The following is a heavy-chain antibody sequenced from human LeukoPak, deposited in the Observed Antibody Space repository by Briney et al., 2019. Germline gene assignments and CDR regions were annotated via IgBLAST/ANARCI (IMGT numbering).Heavy chain of an antibody. V-gene: IGHV5-51*01. D-gene: IGHD3-10*01. CDR3: ARGTYPTFDF. CDR2: IYPADSDT. CDR1: GYRFTSYW. Sequence: GESLKISCQGSGYRFTSYWIGWVRQMPGKGLEWMRIIYPADSDTRYSPSFQGQVTISADKSISSAYLQWSSLKASDTAMYYCARGTYPTFDFWGQGTLVTVSS. J-gene: IGHJ4*02.